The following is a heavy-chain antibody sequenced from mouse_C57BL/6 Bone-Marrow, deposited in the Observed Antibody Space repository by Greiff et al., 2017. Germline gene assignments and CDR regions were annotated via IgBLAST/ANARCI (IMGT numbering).Heavy chain of an antibody. D-gene: IGHD3-1*01. CDR1: GFTFSDYG. Sequence: EVKLMESGGGLVKPGGSLKLSCAASGFTFSDYGMHWVRQAPEKGLEWVTYISSGSSTIYYADTVKGRVTISRGNAKNTMCLQMTSLRSEDTAMYYCARGATAYWGQGTLVTVSA. V-gene: IGHV5-17*01. CDR2: ISSGSSTI. CDR3: ARGATAY. J-gene: IGHJ3*01.